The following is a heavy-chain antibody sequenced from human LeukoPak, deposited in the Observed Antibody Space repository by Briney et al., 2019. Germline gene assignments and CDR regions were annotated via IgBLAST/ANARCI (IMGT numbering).Heavy chain of an antibody. CDR1: GYTFTSYG. CDR2: ISAYNGNT. J-gene: IGHJ4*02. D-gene: IGHD2/OR15-2a*01. Sequence: GASVKVSCKASGYTFTSYGISWVRQAPGQGREWMGWISAYNGNTNYAQKLQGRVTMTADTSTSTAYMELRSLRSDDTAVYYCARVFFHPLPFDYWGQGTLVTVSS. CDR3: ARVFFHPLPFDY. V-gene: IGHV1-18*01.